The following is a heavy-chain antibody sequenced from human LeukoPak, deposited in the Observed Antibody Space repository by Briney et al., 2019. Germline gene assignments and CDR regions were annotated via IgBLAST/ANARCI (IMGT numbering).Heavy chain of an antibody. V-gene: IGHV4-59*01. D-gene: IGHD3-3*01. CDR1: GGSISSYY. J-gene: IGHJ6*03. CDR2: IYYSGST. CDR3: ARGVRALEWFQSRYYYYYYMDV. Sequence: PSETLPLTCTVSGGSISSYYWSWIRQPPGKGLEWIGYIYYSGSTNYNPSLKSRVTISVDTSKNQFSLKLSSVTAADTAVYYCARGVRALEWFQSRYYYYYYMDVWGKGTTVTVSS.